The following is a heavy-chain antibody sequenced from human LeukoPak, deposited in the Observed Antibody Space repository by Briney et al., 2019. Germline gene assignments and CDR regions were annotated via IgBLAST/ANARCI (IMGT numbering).Heavy chain of an antibody. CDR3: ARGMGSGTYRRFDF. D-gene: IGHD3-10*01. V-gene: IGHV1-2*02. CDR2: MNPNSGAT. Sequence: ASVNVSCKASGYTFTSYDINWVRQATGQGLEWVGWMNPNSGATNYAQQFQGRVTMTRDTSISTAYMELNNLISDDTAVYYCARGMGSGTYRRFDFWGQGTLVTVSS. J-gene: IGHJ4*02. CDR1: GYTFTSYD.